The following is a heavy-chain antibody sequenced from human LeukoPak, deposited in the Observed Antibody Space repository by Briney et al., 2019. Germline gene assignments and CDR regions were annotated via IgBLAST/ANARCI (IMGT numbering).Heavy chain of an antibody. Sequence: PSETLSFTCAVYGGSFSGYYWSWIRQPPGKGLEWIGEINHSGSTNYNPSLKSRVTISVDTSKNQFSLKLSSVTAADTAVYYCAREGSIVVAKRSGYFDYWGQGTLVTVSS. CDR2: INHSGST. D-gene: IGHD3-22*01. CDR1: GGSFSGYY. CDR3: AREGSIVVAKRSGYFDY. J-gene: IGHJ4*02. V-gene: IGHV4-34*01.